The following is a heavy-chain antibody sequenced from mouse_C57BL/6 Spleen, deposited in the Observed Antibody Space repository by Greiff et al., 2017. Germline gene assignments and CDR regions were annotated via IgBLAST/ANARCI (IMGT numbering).Heavy chain of an antibody. CDR1: GYTFTSYW. J-gene: IGHJ2*01. CDR3: ARIGGNYYFDY. V-gene: IGHV1-52*01. Sequence: QVQLKQPGAELVRPGSSVKLSCKASGYTFTSYWMHWVKQRPIQGLEWIGNIDPSDSETHYNQKFKDKATLTVDKSSSTAYMQLSSLTSEDSAVYYCARIGGNYYFDYWGQGTTLTVSS. CDR2: IDPSDSET. D-gene: IGHD2-1*01.